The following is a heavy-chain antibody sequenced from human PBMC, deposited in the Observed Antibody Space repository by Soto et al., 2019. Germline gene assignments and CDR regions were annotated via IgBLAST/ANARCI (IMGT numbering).Heavy chain of an antibody. CDR3: ARAHEVAWFDS. Sequence: GGSLRLSCTASGFSFSSYTMNWVRQAPGKGLQWVASITNRGTHTYSADSVKGRFTISGDNDKNSLYLQMNNLRAEDTATYYCARAHEVAWFDSWGLGTLVTVSS. CDR1: GFSFSSYT. V-gene: IGHV3-21*06. D-gene: IGHD2-15*01. CDR2: ITNRGTHT. J-gene: IGHJ5*01.